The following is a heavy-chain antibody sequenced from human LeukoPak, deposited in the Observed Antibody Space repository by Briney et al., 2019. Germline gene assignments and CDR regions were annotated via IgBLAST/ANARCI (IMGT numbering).Heavy chain of an antibody. CDR2: INTDGSST. J-gene: IGHJ4*02. D-gene: IGHD2-2*01. V-gene: IGHV3-74*01. CDR3: ASRACSSTSCYYY. CDR1: GFTFSTYW. Sequence: GGSLRLSCAASGFTFSTYWMQWFRQAPGKGLVWVSRINTDGSSTDYADSVKGRFTISRGNAKNTLYLQMNSLRAEDTAVYYCASRACSSTSCYYYWGQGTLVTVSS.